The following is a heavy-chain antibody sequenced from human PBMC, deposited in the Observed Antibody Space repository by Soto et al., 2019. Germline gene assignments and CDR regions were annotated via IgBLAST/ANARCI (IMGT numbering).Heavy chain of an antibody. J-gene: IGHJ3*02. V-gene: IGHV3-15*01. D-gene: IGHD3-3*01. CDR2: IKSKTDGGTT. CDR1: GFTFSNAW. Sequence: GGSLRLSCAASGFTFSNAWMSWVRQAPGKGLEWVGRIKSKTDGGTTDYAAPVKGRFTISRDDSKNTLYLQMNSLKTEDTAVYYCTSCFGVVMGDAFDIWGQGTMVTVSS. CDR3: TSCFGVVMGDAFDI.